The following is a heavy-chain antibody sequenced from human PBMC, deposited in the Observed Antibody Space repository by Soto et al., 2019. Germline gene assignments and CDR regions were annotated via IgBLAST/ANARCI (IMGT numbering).Heavy chain of an antibody. V-gene: IGHV5-10-1*01. Sequence: PGESLKISCKGSGYNFTSYLIIWVRQMPGKGLEWMGNIDPTDSFTNYSPSFQGHVTISTDKSMSTAYLQWGTLKASDTAMYYCARRGYDFWSGLDVWGQGTTVTVS. CDR1: GYNFTSYL. J-gene: IGHJ6*02. D-gene: IGHD3-3*01. CDR2: IDPTDSFT. CDR3: ARRGYDFWSGLDV.